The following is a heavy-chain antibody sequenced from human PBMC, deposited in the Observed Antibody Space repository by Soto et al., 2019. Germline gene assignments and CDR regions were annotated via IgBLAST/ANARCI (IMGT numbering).Heavy chain of an antibody. Sequence: QITLKESGPPLVQPTQPLTLTCTFSGFSLSTSGVGVGWIRQPPGKALEWLALIYWDDDKRYSPSLKSRLTITKDTSKNQVALTMTNMDPVDTATYYCPITFGGPFDYWGQGTLVTVSS. J-gene: IGHJ4*02. CDR1: GFSLSTSGVG. CDR2: IYWDDDK. D-gene: IGHD3-16*01. CDR3: PITFGGPFDY. V-gene: IGHV2-5*02.